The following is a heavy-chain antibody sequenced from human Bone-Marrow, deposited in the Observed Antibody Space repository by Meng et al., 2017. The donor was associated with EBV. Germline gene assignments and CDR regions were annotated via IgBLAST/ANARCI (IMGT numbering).Heavy chain of an antibody. V-gene: IGHV4-34*01. D-gene: IGHD3-10*01. Sequence: ELLQPWGGGLLPGSSALFLCSTVYGGFRSDDVWWVRRPPREGGVGMGGLITKCGGTHYDQKFQGRVTILVDASKNQYSLELSNVTVEDTAMYYCASELGSGFTFDYWGQGTLVTVSS. CDR2: ITKCGGT. CDR3: ASELGSGFTFDY. J-gene: IGHJ4*02. CDR1: GGFRSDDV.